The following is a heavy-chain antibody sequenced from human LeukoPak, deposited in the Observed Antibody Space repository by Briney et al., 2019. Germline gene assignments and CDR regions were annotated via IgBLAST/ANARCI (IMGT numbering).Heavy chain of an antibody. CDR2: IYYSGST. CDR1: GGSVSSGSYY. V-gene: IGHV4-61*01. Sequence: SETLSLTCTVSGGSVSSGSYYWSWIRQPPGKGLEWIGYIYYSGSTNYNPSPKSRVTISVDTSKNQFSLKLSSVTAADTAVYYCARDHSDYGDYRSAFDIWGQGTMVTVSS. D-gene: IGHD4-17*01. CDR3: ARDHSDYGDYRSAFDI. J-gene: IGHJ3*02.